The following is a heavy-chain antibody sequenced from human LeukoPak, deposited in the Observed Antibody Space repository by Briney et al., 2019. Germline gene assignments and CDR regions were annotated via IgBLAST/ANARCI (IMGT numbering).Heavy chain of an antibody. D-gene: IGHD3-22*01. Sequence: GGSLRLSCAASGFTFSTYSMTWVRQAPGKGLEWVSSITTVSTYISYADSVKGRFTISRDSAKNSLYLHMNSLRAEDTAVYFCARDNYDSTGYYHDPHFDLWGQGTLVTVSS. CDR1: GFTFSTYS. CDR2: ITTVSTYI. V-gene: IGHV3-21*06. CDR3: ARDNYDSTGYYHDPHFDL. J-gene: IGHJ4*02.